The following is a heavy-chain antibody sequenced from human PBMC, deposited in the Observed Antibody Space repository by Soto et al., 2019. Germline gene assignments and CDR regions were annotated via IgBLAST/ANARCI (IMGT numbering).Heavy chain of an antibody. CDR3: AKESAATGIPFFDY. J-gene: IGHJ4*02. CDR1: GFRFSSFA. CDR2: INGGGDAT. V-gene: IGHV3-23*01. Sequence: EVQLLESGGGLVHPGGSLRLPCAASGFRFSSFAMSWVRQTPGEGPEWVAGINGGGDATYYTDSVRGRFAISRDNFKNTLYLQMDSLRAEDTAVYYCAKESAATGIPFFDYWGQGTLVTVSS. D-gene: IGHD6-13*01.